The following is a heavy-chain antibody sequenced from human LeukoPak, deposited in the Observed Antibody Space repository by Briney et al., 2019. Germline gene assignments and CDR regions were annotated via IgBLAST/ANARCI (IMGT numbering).Heavy chain of an antibody. D-gene: IGHD3-22*01. J-gene: IGHJ4*02. V-gene: IGHV3-21*01. CDR3: VRESVYYDSSGYYNVLDY. Sequence: PGGSLRLSCAASGFTFSSHSMNWVRQAPGKGLEWVSVITSSSDYIYYADSLKGRFTVSRDNAENSLYLQVNSLRAEDTAVYYCVRESVYYDSSGYYNVLDYWGQGTLVTVSS. CDR2: ITSSSDYI. CDR1: GFTFSSHS.